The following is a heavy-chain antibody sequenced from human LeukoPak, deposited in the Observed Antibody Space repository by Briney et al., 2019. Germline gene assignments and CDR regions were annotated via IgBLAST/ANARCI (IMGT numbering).Heavy chain of an antibody. J-gene: IGHJ2*01. V-gene: IGHV1-2*02. CDR2: INPNSGGT. Sequence: EASVKVSCKASGYTFTGYYMHWVRQAPGQGLEWMGWINPNSGGTNYAQKFQGRVTMTRDTSISTAYMELSRLRSDDTAVYYCARDLVLNWGSNWYFDLWGRGTLVTVSS. CDR3: ARDLVLNWGSNWYFDL. D-gene: IGHD4/OR15-4a*01. CDR1: GYTFTGYY.